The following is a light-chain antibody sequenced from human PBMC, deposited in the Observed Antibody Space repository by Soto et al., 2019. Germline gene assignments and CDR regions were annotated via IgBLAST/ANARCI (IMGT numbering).Light chain of an antibody. Sequence: EIVLTQSPGTLSLSPGERATLSCRASQSVSSSYLAWYQQKPGQAPRLLIYGASSRATGIPDRFSGSGAGTDFTLTISRLEPEDFAVYYCQQYGSSWVTSGGGTKVEIK. CDR2: GAS. V-gene: IGKV3-20*01. J-gene: IGKJ4*01. CDR1: QSVSSSY. CDR3: QQYGSSWVT.